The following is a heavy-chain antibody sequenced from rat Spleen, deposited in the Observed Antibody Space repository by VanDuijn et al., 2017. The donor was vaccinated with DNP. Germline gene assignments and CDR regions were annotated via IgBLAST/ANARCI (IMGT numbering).Heavy chain of an antibody. V-gene: IGHV5-58*01. CDR3: AKGDSSIGFAY. Sequence: EVQLVETGGGLVQPRRSLKLSCIASGFTFSGYWMYWIRQAPGKGLEWIASIDADGDSIFYLDSVKGRFTISRDNTENTVYLQMNGLRSEDTATYYCAKGDSSIGFAYWGQGTLVTVSS. CDR1: GFTFSGYW. D-gene: IGHD3-8*01. J-gene: IGHJ3*01. CDR2: IDADGDSI.